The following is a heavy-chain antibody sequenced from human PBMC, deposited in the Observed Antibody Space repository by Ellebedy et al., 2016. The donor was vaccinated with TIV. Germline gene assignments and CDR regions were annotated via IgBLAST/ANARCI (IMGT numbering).Heavy chain of an antibody. Sequence: GESLKISCAASGFSFSSYWMSWVRQAPGKGLEWVANIRVDGNEKYYVDSVKGRFTISRDNAHNSLFLQMNSLRVEDTAVYYCATDGSYGDYVFPRHAFEMWGQGTMVTVSS. V-gene: IGHV3-7*01. CDR3: ATDGSYGDYVFPRHAFEM. J-gene: IGHJ3*02. CDR1: GFSFSSYW. CDR2: IRVDGNEK. D-gene: IGHD4-17*01.